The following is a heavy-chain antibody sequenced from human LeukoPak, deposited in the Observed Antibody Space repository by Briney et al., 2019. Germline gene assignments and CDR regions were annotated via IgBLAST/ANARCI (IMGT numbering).Heavy chain of an antibody. CDR3: ARDRLGLSSPGYYYYGKDV. J-gene: IGHJ6*02. Sequence: ASVKGACEASGYTFTGYYMLWVRQAPGQGLEWMGWINPNSGATLFAQRFQGRVTMTRDTSTMTAYMELRRLRSDDTAVYYCARDRLGLSSPGYYYYGKDVWGLGIKVTVSS. CDR2: INPNSGAT. D-gene: IGHD2-15*01. V-gene: IGHV1-2*02. CDR1: GYTFTGYY.